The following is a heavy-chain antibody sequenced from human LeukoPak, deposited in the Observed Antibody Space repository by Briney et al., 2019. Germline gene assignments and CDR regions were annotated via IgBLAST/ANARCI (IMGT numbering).Heavy chain of an antibody. J-gene: IGHJ6*03. CDR3: ARSGGGTVFYYMDV. CDR2: ISSSSSYI. D-gene: IGHD2-15*01. CDR1: GYTLTELS. Sequence: ASVKVSCKVSGYTLTELSMNWVRQAPGKGLEWVSSISSSSSYIYYADSVKGRFTISRDNAKNSLYLQMNSLRAEDTAVYYCARSGGGTVFYYMDVWGKGTTVTVSS. V-gene: IGHV3-21*01.